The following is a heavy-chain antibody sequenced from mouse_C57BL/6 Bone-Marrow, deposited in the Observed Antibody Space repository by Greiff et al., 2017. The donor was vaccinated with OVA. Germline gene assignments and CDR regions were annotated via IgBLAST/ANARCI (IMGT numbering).Heavy chain of an antibody. J-gene: IGHJ3*01. Sequence: EVMLVESGGGLVKPGGSLKLSCAASGFTFSDYGMHWVRQAPEKGLEWVAYISSGSSTIYYADTVKGRFTISRDNAKNTLFLQMTSLRSEDTAMYYCARGLGFAYWGQGTLVTVSA. CDR2: ISSGSSTI. V-gene: IGHV5-17*01. CDR3: ARGLGFAY. CDR1: GFTFSDYG. D-gene: IGHD4-1*01.